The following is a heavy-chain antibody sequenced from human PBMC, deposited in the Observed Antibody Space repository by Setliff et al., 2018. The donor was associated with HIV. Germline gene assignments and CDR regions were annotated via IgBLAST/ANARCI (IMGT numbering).Heavy chain of an antibody. D-gene: IGHD3-10*01. J-gene: IGHJ5*02. CDR1: DGSLSSYY. V-gene: IGHV4-34*01. CDR3: ARQPYDSRSFGWFDP. CDR2: INDSGTT. Sequence: NPSETLSLTCAVYDGSLSSYYWSWIRQSTGKGLEWIGEINDSGTTNYNPSLESRVTMLIDMSKNQLSLKLSSVTAADTAVYYCARQPYDSRSFGWFDPWGQGTLVTVSS.